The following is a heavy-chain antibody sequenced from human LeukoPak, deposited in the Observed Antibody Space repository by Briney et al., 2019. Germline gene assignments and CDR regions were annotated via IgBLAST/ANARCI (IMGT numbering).Heavy chain of an antibody. Sequence: SETLSLTCTVSGGSISTYYWSWIRQPPGKGLEWIGYISYSGSTNYNPSLKSRVTISLDTSKNQFALKLSSVTAADTAVYYCARSIIGTRSKFDYWGRGTLVTVSS. J-gene: IGHJ4*02. V-gene: IGHV4-59*08. D-gene: IGHD1/OR15-1a*01. CDR1: GGSISTYY. CDR3: ARSIIGTRSKFDY. CDR2: ISYSGST.